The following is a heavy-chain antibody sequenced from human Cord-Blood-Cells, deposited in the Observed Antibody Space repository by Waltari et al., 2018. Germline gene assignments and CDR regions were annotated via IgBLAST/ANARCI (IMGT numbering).Heavy chain of an antibody. J-gene: IGHJ4*02. CDR2: IIPIFVTA. CDR1: GGTFSSYA. Sequence: QVQLVQSGAEVKKPGSSVKVSCKASGGTFSSYAISWVRQAPGQGLEGMGGIIPIFVTANYAQKFQGRGTITADESTSTAYMELSSLRSEDTAVYYCAREPSPSGTGIDYWGQGTLVTVSS. D-gene: IGHD6-13*01. V-gene: IGHV1-69*01. CDR3: AREPSPSGTGIDY.